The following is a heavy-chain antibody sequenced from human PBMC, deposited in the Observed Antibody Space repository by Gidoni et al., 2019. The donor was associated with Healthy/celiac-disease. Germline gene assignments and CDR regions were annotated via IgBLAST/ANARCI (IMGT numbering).Heavy chain of an antibody. Sequence: EVQLVESGGGLVQPGGSLILSCAASGFPFSSYWMSWVCQAPGKGVEGVANIKQDGSEKYYVDSVKGRVTISRDNAKNSLYLQMNSLRAEDTAVYYCAREPPGAIQYFDYWGQGTLVTVSS. CDR1: GFPFSSYW. D-gene: IGHD7-27*01. CDR2: IKQDGSEK. CDR3: AREPPGAIQYFDY. V-gene: IGHV3-7*04. J-gene: IGHJ4*02.